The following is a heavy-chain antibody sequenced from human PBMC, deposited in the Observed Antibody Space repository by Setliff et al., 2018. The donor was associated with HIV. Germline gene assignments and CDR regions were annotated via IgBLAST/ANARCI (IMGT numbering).Heavy chain of an antibody. J-gene: IGHJ1*01. CDR2: ISFDVNRE. CDR3: ARGRGRAVVSTNSWESPLFQY. CDR1: GFTFSRFA. Sequence: LSCAASGFTFSRFAMHWVRQAPGKGLEWVAVISFDVNREEYIDSVKGRFSISRDNSKNTVDLQMNSLRPEDTAVYYCARGRGRAVVSTNSWESPLFQYWGQGTLVTVSS. V-gene: IGHV3-30*07. D-gene: IGHD2-8*02.